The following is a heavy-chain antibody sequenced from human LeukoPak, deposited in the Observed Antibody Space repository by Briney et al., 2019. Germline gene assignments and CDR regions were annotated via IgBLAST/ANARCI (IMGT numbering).Heavy chain of an antibody. Sequence: PGGSLRLSCAASGFTFSSYAMHWVRQAPGKGLEWVAVISYDGSNKYYADSVKGRFTISRDNSKHTLYLQMKSLRAEDTAVYYCVRATSGSRDGYNWRFDYWGQGTLVTVSS. V-gene: IGHV3-30*04. CDR1: GFTFSSYA. J-gene: IGHJ4*02. CDR3: VRATSGSRDGYNWRFDY. D-gene: IGHD5-24*01. CDR2: ISYDGSNK.